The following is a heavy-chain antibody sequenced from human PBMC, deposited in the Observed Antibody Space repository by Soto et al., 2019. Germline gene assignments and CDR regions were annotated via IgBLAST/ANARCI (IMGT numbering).Heavy chain of an antibody. V-gene: IGHV1-8*01. CDR1: GYTFTSYD. Sequence: GASVKVSCKASGYTFTSYDINWVRQATGQGLEWMGWMNPNSGNTGYAQKFQGRVTMTRKTSISTAYMELSSLRSEDTAVYYCARGFRVTSYFHYGMDVSSQGTTVTLSS. J-gene: IGHJ6*02. CDR2: MNPNSGNT. CDR3: ARGFRVTSYFHYGMDV.